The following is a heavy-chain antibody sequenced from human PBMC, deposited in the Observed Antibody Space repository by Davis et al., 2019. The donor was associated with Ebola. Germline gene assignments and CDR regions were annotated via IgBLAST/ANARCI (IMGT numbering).Heavy chain of an antibody. V-gene: IGHV4-39*07. CDR2: INHSGST. D-gene: IGHD3-16*01. Sequence: PSETLSLTCTVSGGSISSSSYYWSWIRQPPGKGLEWIGEINHSGSTNYNPSLKSRVTISVDTSKNQFSLKLSSVTAADTAVYYCARGLKTGGGYWGQGTLVTVSS. CDR1: GGSISSSSYY. J-gene: IGHJ4*02. CDR3: ARGLKTGGGY.